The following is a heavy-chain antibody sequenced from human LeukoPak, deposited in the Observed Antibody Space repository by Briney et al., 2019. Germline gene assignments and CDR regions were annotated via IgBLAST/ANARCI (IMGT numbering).Heavy chain of an antibody. CDR1: GGTFSSYA. V-gene: IGHV1-69*05. CDR2: IIPIFGTA. D-gene: IGHD3-3*01. J-gene: IGHJ6*03. CDR3: ARGTSDPRAKGSKVKRDHYYMDV. Sequence: SVKVSCKASGGTFSSYAISWVRQAPGQGLEWMGGIIPIFGTANYAQKFQGRVTITTDESTSTAYMELSRLRSEDTAVYYCARGTSDPRAKGSKVKRDHYYMDVWGKGTTVTVSS.